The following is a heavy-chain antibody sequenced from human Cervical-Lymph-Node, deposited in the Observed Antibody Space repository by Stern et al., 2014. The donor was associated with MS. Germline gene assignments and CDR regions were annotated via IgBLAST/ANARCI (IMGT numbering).Heavy chain of an antibody. CDR3: AREGEYCSGSRCYPFLDY. D-gene: IGHD2-15*01. V-gene: IGHV4-59*01. CDR1: GGSLRSYY. Sequence: QLQLQESGPGLVKPSETLSLTCTVSGGSLRSYYWNWIRQAPGKGLEWLGVIYHTGSVNSNPSLSSRVAMSVDTSKNQFSLTVSSVTAADTAVYYCAREGEYCSGSRCYPFLDYWGQGTLVTVSS. CDR2: IYHTGSV. J-gene: IGHJ4*02.